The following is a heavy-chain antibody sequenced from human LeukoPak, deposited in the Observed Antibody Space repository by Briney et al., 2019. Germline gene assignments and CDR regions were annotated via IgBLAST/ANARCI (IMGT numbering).Heavy chain of an antibody. CDR3: ARARGSGSSSYFDY. CDR1: GYTFTSYD. D-gene: IGHD3-10*01. Sequence: ASVMVSCKASGYTFTSYDINWVRQATGQGLEWMGWMNPNSGNTGYAQKFQGRVTMTRDTSISTAYMELSRLRSDDTAVYYCARARGSGSSSYFDYWGQGTLVTVSS. J-gene: IGHJ4*02. V-gene: IGHV1-8*01. CDR2: MNPNSGNT.